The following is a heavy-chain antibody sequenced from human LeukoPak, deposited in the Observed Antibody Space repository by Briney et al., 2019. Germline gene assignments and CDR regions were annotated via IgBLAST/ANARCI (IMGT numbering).Heavy chain of an antibody. J-gene: IGHJ6*03. D-gene: IGHD3-22*01. CDR2: NHYSGST. CDR3: ARHYDTSGYYIYIDV. Sequence: KPSETLSLTCTVSGSPISSYYWSWIRQPPGKGLEWIGYNHYSGSTNHNPSLKSRVTISIDTFKNQFSLILTSVTAADTAVYYCARHYDTSGYYIYIDVWGKGTTVTVSS. CDR1: GSPISSYY. V-gene: IGHV4-59*01.